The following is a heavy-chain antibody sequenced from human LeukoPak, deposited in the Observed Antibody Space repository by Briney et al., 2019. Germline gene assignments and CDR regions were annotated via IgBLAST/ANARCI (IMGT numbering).Heavy chain of an antibody. CDR2: IYYSGST. Sequence: PSETLSFTCTVSGGSISSSSYYWGWIRQPPGKGLEWIGSIYYSGSTYYNPSLKSRVTISVDTSKNQFSLKLSSVTAADTAVYYCSVVVVPAAIEVDYWGQGTLVTVSS. D-gene: IGHD2-2*01. V-gene: IGHV4-39*01. J-gene: IGHJ4*02. CDR3: SVVVVPAAIEVDY. CDR1: GGSISSSSYY.